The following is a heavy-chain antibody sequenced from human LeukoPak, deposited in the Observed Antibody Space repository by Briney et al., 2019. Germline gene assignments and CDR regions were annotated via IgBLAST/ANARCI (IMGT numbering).Heavy chain of an antibody. Sequence: GASVKVSCKASGYTFTSYGISWARQAPGQGLEWMGWISAYNGNTNYAQKLQGRVTMTTDTSTSTAYMELRSLRSEDTAVYYCATDPRKHPPLPLYDILTGYKLMDFDYWGQGTLVTVSS. D-gene: IGHD3-9*01. CDR3: ATDPRKHPPLPLYDILTGYKLMDFDY. CDR2: ISAYNGNT. CDR1: GYTFTSYG. J-gene: IGHJ4*02. V-gene: IGHV1-18*01.